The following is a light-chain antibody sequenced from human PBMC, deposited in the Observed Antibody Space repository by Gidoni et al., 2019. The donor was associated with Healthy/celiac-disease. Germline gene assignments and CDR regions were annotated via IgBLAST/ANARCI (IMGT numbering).Light chain of an antibody. CDR1: QSVSSN. Sequence: EIVMTPSPATLSVSPGERATLSCRASQSVSSNLAWYPQKPGQAPRLLIYGASTRATGIPARFSGSGSGTEFTLTISSLQSEDFAVYYCQQDNNWPWTFGQGTKVEIK. J-gene: IGKJ1*01. V-gene: IGKV3-15*01. CDR3: QQDNNWPWT. CDR2: GAS.